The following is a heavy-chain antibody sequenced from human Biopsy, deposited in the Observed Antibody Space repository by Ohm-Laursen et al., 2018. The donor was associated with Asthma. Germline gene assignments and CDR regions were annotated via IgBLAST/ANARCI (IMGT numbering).Heavy chain of an antibody. J-gene: IGHJ6*02. CDR1: GDSFSNYA. V-gene: IGHV1-69*13. CDR3: ARGYSGPDRIVYYYSGLEV. D-gene: IGHD5-12*01. Sequence: SVKVSCKVSGDSFSNYAISWVRQAPGQGLEWMGGLIPVLGTPDHAQMFEGRVTITADESTSTAYMELSSLSSEDTAVYYCARGYSGPDRIVYYYSGLEVWGQGTTVTVSS. CDR2: LIPVLGTP.